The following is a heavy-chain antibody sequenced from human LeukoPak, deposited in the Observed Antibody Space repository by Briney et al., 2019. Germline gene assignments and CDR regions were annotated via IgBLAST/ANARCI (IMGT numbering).Heavy chain of an antibody. J-gene: IGHJ4*02. CDR3: AREGNDY. Sequence: ASVKVSCKASGYTFTGYYMHWVRQATGQGLEWMGWMNPNSGNTGYAQKFQGRVTITRNTSISTAYMELSSLRSEDTAVYYCAREGNDYWGQGTLVTVSS. V-gene: IGHV1-8*03. D-gene: IGHD3-10*01. CDR1: GYTFTGYY. CDR2: MNPNSGNT.